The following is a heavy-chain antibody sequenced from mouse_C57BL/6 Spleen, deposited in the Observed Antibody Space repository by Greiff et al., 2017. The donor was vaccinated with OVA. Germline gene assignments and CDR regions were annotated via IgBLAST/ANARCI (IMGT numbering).Heavy chain of an antibody. D-gene: IGHD4-1*01. CDR1: GFNIKDDY. CDR2: IDPENGDT. CDR3: TTYWVDY. V-gene: IGHV14-4*01. Sequence: DVQLQESGAELVRPGASVKLSCTASGFNIKDDYMHWVKQRPEQGLEWIGWIDPENGDTEYASKFQGKATITADTSSNTAYLQLSSLTSEDTAVYYCTTYWVDYWGQGTTLTVSS. J-gene: IGHJ2*01.